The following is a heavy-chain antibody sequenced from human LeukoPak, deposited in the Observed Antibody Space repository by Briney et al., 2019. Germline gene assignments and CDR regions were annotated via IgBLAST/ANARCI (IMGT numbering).Heavy chain of an antibody. CDR3: AKDTNNQWLVGGYYFDY. J-gene: IGHJ4*02. D-gene: IGHD6-19*01. V-gene: IGHV3-9*01. Sequence: WNSCSIVYADSVKGRFTISRDPAINSLYLQINSLRAEDTALYYCAKDTNNQWLVGGYYFDYWGQGTLVTVSS. CDR2: WNSCSI.